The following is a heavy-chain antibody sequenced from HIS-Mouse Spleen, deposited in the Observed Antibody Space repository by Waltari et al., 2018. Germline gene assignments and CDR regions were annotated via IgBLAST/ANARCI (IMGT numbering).Heavy chain of an antibody. Sequence: QVQLVESGGGVVQPGRSLRLSCAASGVTFSSYVMPCVRQAPGKGLEWVAVISYDGSNKYYADSVKGRFTISRDNSKNTLYLQMNSLRAEDTAVYYCAKDTSGSYSDYWGQGTLVTVSS. CDR1: GVTFSSYV. D-gene: IGHD1-26*01. CDR3: AKDTSGSYSDY. CDR2: ISYDGSNK. J-gene: IGHJ4*02. V-gene: IGHV3-30*18.